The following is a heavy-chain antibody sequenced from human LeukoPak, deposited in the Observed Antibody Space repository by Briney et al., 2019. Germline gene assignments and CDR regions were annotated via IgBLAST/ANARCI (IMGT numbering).Heavy chain of an antibody. D-gene: IGHD3-22*01. V-gene: IGHV4-34*01. CDR2: INHSGST. Sequence: SETLSLTCAVYGGSFSGYYWSWIRQSPEKGLEWIGEINHSGSTNYNPSLKSRVTILVDTSKNQFSLKLRSVTAADTAVYYCARALRDDSSGNYYLDYWGQKTLVTVSS. CDR1: GGSFSGYY. CDR3: ARALRDDSSGNYYLDY. J-gene: IGHJ4*02.